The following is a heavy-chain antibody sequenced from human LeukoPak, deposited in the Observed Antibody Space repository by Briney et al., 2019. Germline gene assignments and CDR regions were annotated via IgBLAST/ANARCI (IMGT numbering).Heavy chain of an antibody. CDR1: GGTFSSYA. Sequence: AVKVSCKASGGTFSSYAIRWVRQAPGQGLEWMGGIIPIFGTANYAQKFQGRVTITTDESTSTAYMELSSLRSEDTAVYYCARGGSVEGYYDSSGYYPWGQGTLVTVSS. D-gene: IGHD3-22*01. CDR3: ARGGSVEGYYDSSGYYP. V-gene: IGHV1-69*05. J-gene: IGHJ5*02. CDR2: IIPIFGTA.